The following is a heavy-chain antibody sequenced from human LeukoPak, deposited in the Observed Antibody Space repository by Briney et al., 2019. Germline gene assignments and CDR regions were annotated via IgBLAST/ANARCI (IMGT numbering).Heavy chain of an antibody. D-gene: IGHD6-13*01. J-gene: IGHJ5*02. V-gene: IGHV4-59*01. CDR2: FYSSGST. CDR3: ARITAAAGWFDP. Sequence: ASETLSLTCTVSGGSISSYYWSWIRQPPGKGLELIGYFYSSGSTNYNPSLKSRVTISVDASKNQFSLKLNSVTAADTAVYYCARITAAAGWFDPWGQGTLVTVSS. CDR1: GGSISSYY.